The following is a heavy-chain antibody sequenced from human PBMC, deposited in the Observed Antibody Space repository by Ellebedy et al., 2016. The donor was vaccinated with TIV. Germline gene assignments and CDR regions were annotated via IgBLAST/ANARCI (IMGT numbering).Heavy chain of an antibody. J-gene: IGHJ4*02. D-gene: IGHD5-24*01. CDR2: INPYSGGT. CDR1: GYTFTGYY. CDR3: ARIDWDNYRSPDY. V-gene: IGHV1-2*02. Sequence: AASVKVSCKASGYTFTGYYMHWVRQAPGQGLEWMGWINPYSGGTNYAQKFQGRVTMPRDTSISTAYMELSRLRSDDTAVYYCARIDWDNYRSPDYWGQGTLVTVSS.